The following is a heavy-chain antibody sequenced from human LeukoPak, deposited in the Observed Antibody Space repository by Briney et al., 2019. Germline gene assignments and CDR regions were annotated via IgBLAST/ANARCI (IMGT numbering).Heavy chain of an antibody. CDR2: IYDSVTT. CDR1: GVSIGNGGYF. Sequence: SQTLSLTCTVSGVSIGNGGYFWTWLRQYPGKGLEWIGYIYDSVTTYYNPSLKSRVAISLDRSKTQFSLNLTSVTAADRAVYYCARERSSGWYRFWGQGILVAVSS. J-gene: IGHJ4*02. V-gene: IGHV4-31*03. D-gene: IGHD6-19*01. CDR3: ARERSSGWYRF.